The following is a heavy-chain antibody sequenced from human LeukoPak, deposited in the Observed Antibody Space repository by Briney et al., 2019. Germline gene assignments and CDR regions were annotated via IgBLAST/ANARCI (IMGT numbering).Heavy chain of an antibody. D-gene: IGHD1-7*01. J-gene: IGHJ3*02. V-gene: IGHV4-59*11. CDR3: ARRSELELRDAFDI. Sequence: SETLSLTCTVSGGSISSHYWSWIRQPPGKGLEWIGYIYHSGSTNYNLPLKSRVTISVDASKKQFSLKLSSVTAADTAVYYCARRSELELRDAFDIWGQGTMVTVSS. CDR2: IYHSGST. CDR1: GGSISSHY.